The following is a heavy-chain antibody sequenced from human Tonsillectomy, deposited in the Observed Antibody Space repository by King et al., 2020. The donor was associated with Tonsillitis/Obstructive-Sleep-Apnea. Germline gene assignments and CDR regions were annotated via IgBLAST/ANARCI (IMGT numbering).Heavy chain of an antibody. CDR2: TSYDGSNK. CDR1: GFNFDTYG. J-gene: IGHJ4*02. Sequence: VQLVESGGGVVQPGRSLRLSCAASGFNFDTYGMHWVRQAPGKGLEWLAVTSYDGSNKYYADSVKGRFTISRDNSKNTFYLQMSSLGTEETAVYYCAKDEMELCSSTSCYLIEYWGQGPLVTVSS. D-gene: IGHD2-2*01. CDR3: AKDEMELCSSTSCYLIEY. V-gene: IGHV3-30*18.